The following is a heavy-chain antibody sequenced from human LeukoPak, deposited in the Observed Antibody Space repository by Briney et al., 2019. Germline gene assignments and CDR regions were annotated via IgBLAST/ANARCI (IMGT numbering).Heavy chain of an antibody. Sequence: SQTLSPTCAISGDSVSSNSVTWNWIRQSPSRGLEWLGRTYYRSTWYNDYAVSVRGRITVNPDTSKNQFSLHLNSVTPEDTAVYYCARAVAGDFDYWGQGTLVTVSS. CDR3: ARAVAGDFDY. CDR2: TYYRSTWYN. V-gene: IGHV6-1*01. CDR1: GDSVSSNSVT. D-gene: IGHD6-19*01. J-gene: IGHJ4*02.